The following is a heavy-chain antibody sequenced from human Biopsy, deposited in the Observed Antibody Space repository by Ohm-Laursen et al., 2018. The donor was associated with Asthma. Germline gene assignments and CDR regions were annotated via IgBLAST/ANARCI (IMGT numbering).Heavy chain of an antibody. CDR2: IYYSGST. D-gene: IGHD4-17*01. J-gene: IGHJ5*02. CDR3: ARTTYGDDGFDP. V-gene: IGHV4-31*03. Sequence: TLSLTCTVSGGSINIGDYCWSWIRQHPVTGLEWIGYIYYSGSTYYNPSLKSRVSISLDTSKNQFSLSLTSVTAADTAVYYCARTTYGDDGFDPWGQGTLVTVSS. CDR1: GGSINIGDYC.